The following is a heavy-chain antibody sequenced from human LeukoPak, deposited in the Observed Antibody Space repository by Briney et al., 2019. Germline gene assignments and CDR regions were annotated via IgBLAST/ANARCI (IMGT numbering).Heavy chain of an antibody. D-gene: IGHD3-22*01. CDR3: ARVRRYYDSSGYLAAFDI. Sequence: SETLSLTCVVYGGSFSGYYWSWIRQPPGKGLEWIGEINDSGSTNYNPSLESRVTISVDTSKNQFSLKLSSVTAADTAVYYCARVRRYYDSSGYLAAFDIWGQGTMVPVYS. V-gene: IGHV4-34*01. CDR1: GGSFSGYY. CDR2: INDSGST. J-gene: IGHJ3*02.